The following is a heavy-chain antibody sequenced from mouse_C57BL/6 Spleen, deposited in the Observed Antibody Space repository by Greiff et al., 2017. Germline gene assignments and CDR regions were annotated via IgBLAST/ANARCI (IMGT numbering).Heavy chain of an antibody. V-gene: IGHV1-42*01. CDR2: INPSTGGT. D-gene: IGHD1-1*01. Sequence: VQLQQSGPELVKPGASVKISCKASGYSFTGYYMNWVKQSPEKSLEWIGEINPSTGGTTYNQKFKAKATLTVDKSSSTAYMQLKSLTSEDSAVYYCARQEGYGSSYDGYWGQGTTLTVSS. CDR1: GYSFTGYY. CDR3: ARQEGYGSSYDGY. J-gene: IGHJ2*01.